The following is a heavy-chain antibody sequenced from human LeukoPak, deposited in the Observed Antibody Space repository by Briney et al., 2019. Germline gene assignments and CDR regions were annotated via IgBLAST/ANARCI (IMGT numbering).Heavy chain of an antibody. V-gene: IGHV4-59*08. J-gene: IGHJ4*02. CDR2: IYYTGST. CDR1: GGSISSLY. D-gene: IGHD6-6*01. CDR3: ARHRAYSSSSPFDY. Sequence: SETLSLTCSVSGGSISSLYWSWIRQPPGKGLEWIGYIYYTGSTNYNPSLKSRVTMFVDMSKNQFSLRLRSVTAADTAVYYCARHRAYSSSSPFDYWGQGTLVTVSS.